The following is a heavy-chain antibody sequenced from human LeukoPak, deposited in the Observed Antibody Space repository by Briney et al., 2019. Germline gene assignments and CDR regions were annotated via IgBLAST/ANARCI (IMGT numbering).Heavy chain of an antibody. CDR2: INHSGST. CDR1: GGSFSGYH. D-gene: IGHD6-13*01. CDR3: ARVVRGTYSSSWYARGYYMDV. Sequence: SETLSLTCAVYGGSFSGYHWSWIRQPPGKGLEWIGEINHSGSTNYNPSLKSRVTISVDTSKNQFSLKLSSVTAADTAVYYCARVVRGTYSSSWYARGYYMDVWGEGTTVTVSS. V-gene: IGHV4-34*01. J-gene: IGHJ6*03.